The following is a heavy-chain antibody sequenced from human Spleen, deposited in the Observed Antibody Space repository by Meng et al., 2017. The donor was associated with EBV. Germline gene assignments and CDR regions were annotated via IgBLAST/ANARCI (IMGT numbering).Heavy chain of an antibody. CDR1: GGSLSGSY. V-gene: IGHV4-34*01. J-gene: IGHJ5*02. CDR3: ARGGDSGIAAAFRFDP. D-gene: IGHD6-25*01. CDR2: INHSGSN. Sequence: HVLGQQWGAGRLRPSEALSRTCGVYGGSLSGSYWTWIRQPPGKGLESIGEINHSGSNNYYPALKSRVTISVDTSNNQFSLKLKSVTAADTAVYYCARGGDSGIAAAFRFDPWGQGTLVTVSS.